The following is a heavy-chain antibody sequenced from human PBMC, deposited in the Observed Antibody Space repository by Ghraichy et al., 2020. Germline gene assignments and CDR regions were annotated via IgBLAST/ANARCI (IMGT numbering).Heavy chain of an antibody. CDR2: IYYSGST. V-gene: IGHV4-61*01. J-gene: IGHJ5*02. Sequence: SQTLSLTCTVSGGSVSSGSYYWSWIRQPPGKGLEWIGYIYYSGSTNYNPSLKSRVTISVDTSKNQFSLKLSSVTAADTAVYYCAREGVHYYDSESHSAFDPWGQGTLVTVSS. CDR3: AREGVHYYDSESHSAFDP. CDR1: GGSVSSGSYY. D-gene: IGHD3-22*01.